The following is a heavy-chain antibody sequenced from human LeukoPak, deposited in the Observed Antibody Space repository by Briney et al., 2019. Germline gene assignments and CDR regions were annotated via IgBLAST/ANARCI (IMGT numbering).Heavy chain of an antibody. Sequence: GGSLRLSCAASGYTFSTYPMTWVRQAPGKGLEWVSTISAGGGSEYYADSVKGRFTISRDNSKSILYLQMNSLRVEDTAIYYWATRGLGSGAHFDYWGQGILVAVSS. CDR3: ATRGLGSGAHFDY. CDR2: ISAGGGSE. CDR1: GYTFSTYP. J-gene: IGHJ4*02. D-gene: IGHD2-15*01. V-gene: IGHV3-23*01.